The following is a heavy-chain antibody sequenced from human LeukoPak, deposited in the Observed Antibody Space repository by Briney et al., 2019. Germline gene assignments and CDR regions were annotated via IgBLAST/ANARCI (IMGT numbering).Heavy chain of an antibody. CDR1: GGSFSGYY. CDR3: ARFSTAAADEYYFDY. D-gene: IGHD6-13*01. CDR2: INHSGST. J-gene: IGHJ4*02. Sequence: KPSETLSLTCAVYGGSFSGYYWSWIRQPPGKGLEWIGEINHSGSTNYNPSLKSRVTISVDTSKNQFSLKLSSVTAADTAVYYCARFSTAAADEYYFDYWGQGTLVTVSS. V-gene: IGHV4-34*01.